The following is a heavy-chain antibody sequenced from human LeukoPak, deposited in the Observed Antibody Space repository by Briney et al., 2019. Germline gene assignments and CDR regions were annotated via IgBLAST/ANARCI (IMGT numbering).Heavy chain of an antibody. V-gene: IGHV3-66*01. D-gene: IGHD4-11*01. J-gene: IGHJ3*01. CDR3: ARDAERIRTTDGFDV. Sequence: GGSLRLSCAASGFTVSTNYMSWVRQAPGKGLEWVSILYSGGSSYSADSVKGRFTISRDSSKNTIYLQMNSLRAEDTAVYYCARDAERIRTTDGFDVWGQGTMVTVSS. CDR2: LYSGGSS. CDR1: GFTVSTNY.